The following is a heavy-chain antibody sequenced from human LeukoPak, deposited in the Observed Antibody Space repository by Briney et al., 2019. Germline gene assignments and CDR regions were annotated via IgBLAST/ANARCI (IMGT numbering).Heavy chain of an antibody. Sequence: GGSLRLSCAVSGITLSNYGMSWVRQAPGKGLEWVAGVSGSGGSTKYADSVKGRFTISRDNPKNTLYLQMNSLRAEDTAVYFCAKRGVVIRVILVGFHKEAYYFDSWGQGALVTVSS. CDR3: AKRGVVIRVILVGFHKEAYYFDS. CDR2: VSGSGGST. CDR1: GITLSNYG. V-gene: IGHV3-23*01. J-gene: IGHJ4*02. D-gene: IGHD3-22*01.